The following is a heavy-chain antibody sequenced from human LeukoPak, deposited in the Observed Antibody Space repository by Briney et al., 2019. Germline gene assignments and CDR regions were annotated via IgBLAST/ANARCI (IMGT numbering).Heavy chain of an antibody. CDR3: ARDMGRELLWFGELSHLVGGAFDY. CDR1: GFTFSSYA. CDR2: ISYDGSNK. D-gene: IGHD3-10*01. V-gene: IGHV3-30*04. J-gene: IGHJ4*02. Sequence: PGRSLRLSCAASGFTFSSYAMHWVRQAPGKGLEWVAVISYDGSNKYYADSVKGRFTISRDNSKNTLYLQMNSLRAEDTAVYYCARDMGRELLWFGELSHLVGGAFDYWGQGTLVTVSS.